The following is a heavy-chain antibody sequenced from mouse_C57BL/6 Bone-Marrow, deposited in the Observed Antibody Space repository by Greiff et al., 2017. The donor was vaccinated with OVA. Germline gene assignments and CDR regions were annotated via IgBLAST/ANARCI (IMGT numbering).Heavy chain of an antibody. CDR3: VRDDSNFYAMDY. CDR2: IRSKSSNYAT. V-gene: IGHV10-3*01. CDR1: GFTFTTSA. J-gene: IGHJ4*01. D-gene: IGHD2-5*01. Sequence: EVMLLESGGGFVQPNGSLTLSCAASGFTFTTSALHWVRPAPGKGLEWVARIRSKSSNYATYYADSVKDRFTISRDDSQSMLYLQMNNLKTEDTAMYYCVRDDSNFYAMDYWGQGTSVTVSS.